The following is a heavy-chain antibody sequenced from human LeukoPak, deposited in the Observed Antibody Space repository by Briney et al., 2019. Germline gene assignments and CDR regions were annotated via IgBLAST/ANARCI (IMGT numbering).Heavy chain of an antibody. Sequence: SETLSLTCTVSGGSIRSYYWSWIRQPPGKGLEWIGEINHSGSTNYNPSLKSRVTISVDTSKNQFSLKLSSVTAADTAVYYCAREYSSGWPGFDYWGQGTLVTVSS. CDR1: GGSIRSYY. D-gene: IGHD6-19*01. V-gene: IGHV4-34*01. CDR2: INHSGST. J-gene: IGHJ4*02. CDR3: AREYSSGWPGFDY.